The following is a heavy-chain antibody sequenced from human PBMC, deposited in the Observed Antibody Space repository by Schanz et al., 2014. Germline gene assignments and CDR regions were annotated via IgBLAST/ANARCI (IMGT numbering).Heavy chain of an antibody. CDR2: INPNSGDR. J-gene: IGHJ5*02. Sequence: QVQLVQSGAEVKKPGASVKVSCKASGYTFTGHHMHWVRQAPGQGLEWMGWINPNSGDRNYAQKLQGRVTMTRDTSIRPSYMELSRLLSDDTALYYCARDDRFVEWSRLGSWGQGTLVTVSS. CDR1: GYTFTGHH. CDR3: ARDDRFVEWSRLGS. V-gene: IGHV1-2*02. D-gene: IGHD3-3*01.